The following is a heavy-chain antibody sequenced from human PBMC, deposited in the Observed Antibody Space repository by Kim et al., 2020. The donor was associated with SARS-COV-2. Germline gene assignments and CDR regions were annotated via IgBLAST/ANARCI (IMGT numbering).Heavy chain of an antibody. CDR1: GFTFSSYS. CDR3: TKDLIPYDICTGDYSYYYGKEV. CDR2: ISGSGSST. J-gene: IGHJ6*02. Sequence: GGSLRLSCAASGFTFSSYSMSWVRQAPGKGLEWVSPISGSGSSTYYADSVKGRFTISRDNSKNTLYLQMNSLRAEDTAVYYCTKDLIPYDICTGDYSYYYGKEVWGQGTTVTVSS. V-gene: IGHV3-23*01. D-gene: IGHD3-9*01.